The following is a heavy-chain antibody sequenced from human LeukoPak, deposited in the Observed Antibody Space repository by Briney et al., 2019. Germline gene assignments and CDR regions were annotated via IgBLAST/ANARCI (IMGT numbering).Heavy chain of an antibody. J-gene: IGHJ3*02. V-gene: IGHV3-23*01. Sequence: GGSLRLSCAASGFTFTSFGMSWVRQAPGKGLEWVSTISGSGGSTYYADSVKGRFTISRDNSKNTLYLQMNSLRAEDTAVYYCAKVPADPSEPLPPHAFDIWGQGTMVTVSS. D-gene: IGHD2-2*01. CDR2: ISGSGGST. CDR1: GFTFTSFG. CDR3: AKVPADPSEPLPPHAFDI.